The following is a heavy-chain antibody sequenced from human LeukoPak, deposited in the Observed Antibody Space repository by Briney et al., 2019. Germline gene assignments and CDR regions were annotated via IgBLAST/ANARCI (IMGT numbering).Heavy chain of an antibody. CDR3: VRLGGHQADY. D-gene: IGHD2-15*01. J-gene: IGHJ4*02. CDR1: GGTFSSYA. V-gene: IGHV1-69*04. Sequence: SVKVSCKASGGTFSSYAISWVRQAPGQGLEWMGRIIPILGIANYAQKFQGRVTITADKSTSTAYMELSSLRSEDTAVYYCVRLGGHQADYWGQGTLVTVSS. CDR2: IIPILGIA.